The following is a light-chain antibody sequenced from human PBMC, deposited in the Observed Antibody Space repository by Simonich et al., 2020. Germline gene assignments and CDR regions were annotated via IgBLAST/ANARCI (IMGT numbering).Light chain of an antibody. J-gene: IGKJ1*01. CDR2: AAS. CDR1: QGIRND. CDR3: LQDYNYPWT. Sequence: AIQMTQSPSSLSASVGDRVTITCRASQGIRNDLGWYQQKPWKAPKLLIYAASSLQSGDPSRFSGSGSGTDFTLTISSLQPEDFETYYCLQDYNYPWTFGQGTKVEIK. V-gene: IGKV1-6*01.